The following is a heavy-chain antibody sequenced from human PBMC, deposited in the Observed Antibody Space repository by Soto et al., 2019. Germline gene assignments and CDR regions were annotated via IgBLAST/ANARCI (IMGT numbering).Heavy chain of an antibody. D-gene: IGHD2-15*01. J-gene: IGHJ4*02. CDR1: GFTFSSYA. CDR3: AKEGGYCSGGSCYTSRYYFDY. Sequence: GGSLRLSCAASGFTFSSYAMSWVRQAPGKGLEWVSAISGSGGSTYYADSVKGRFTVSRDNSKNTLYLQMNSLRAEDTAVYYCAKEGGYCSGGSCYTSRYYFDYWGQGTLVTVSS. CDR2: ISGSGGST. V-gene: IGHV3-23*01.